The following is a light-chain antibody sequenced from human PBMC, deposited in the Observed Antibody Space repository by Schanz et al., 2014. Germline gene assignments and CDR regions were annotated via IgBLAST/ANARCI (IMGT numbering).Light chain of an antibody. CDR3: QQYGESLWT. Sequence: ENVLTQSPGTLSLSPGERATLSCRASQSVIGNSLAWYQQRPGQAPRILIYGASSRATGIPERFSGSGSGTDFTLTISRLEPEDFAVYYCQQYGESLWTFGPGTRVEIK. J-gene: IGKJ1*01. V-gene: IGKV3-20*01. CDR1: QSVIGNS. CDR2: GAS.